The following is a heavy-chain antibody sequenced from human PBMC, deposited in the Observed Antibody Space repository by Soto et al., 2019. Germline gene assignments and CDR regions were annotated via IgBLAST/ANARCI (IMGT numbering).Heavy chain of an antibody. CDR1: GYTFDNYA. D-gene: IGHD5-12*01. Sequence: QVQLVQSGAQVKKPGATVKVSCKASGYTFDNYALPWVRQAPGRRLEWMGWIHAGNGYTKYSQRFQGRVTITRYTSASTVHMERSSLRSEDTAVYYCARVPYSGYDFKLAFDFWGQGKMVTASS. CDR3: ARVPYSGYDFKLAFDF. CDR2: IHAGNGYT. V-gene: IGHV1-3*01. J-gene: IGHJ3*01.